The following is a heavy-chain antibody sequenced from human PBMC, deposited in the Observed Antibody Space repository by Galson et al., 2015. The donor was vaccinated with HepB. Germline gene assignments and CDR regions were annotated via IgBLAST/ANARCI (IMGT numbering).Heavy chain of an antibody. V-gene: IGHV3-33*01. J-gene: IGHJ4*02. CDR3: ARVEQQLAFDY. CDR1: GFTFSSYG. Sequence: SLRLSCAASGFTFSSYGMHWVRQAPGKGLEWVAVIWCDGSNKYYADSVKGRFTISRDNSKNTLYLQMNSLRAEDTAVYYCARVEQQLAFDYWGQGTLVTVSS. CDR2: IWCDGSNK. D-gene: IGHD6-13*01.